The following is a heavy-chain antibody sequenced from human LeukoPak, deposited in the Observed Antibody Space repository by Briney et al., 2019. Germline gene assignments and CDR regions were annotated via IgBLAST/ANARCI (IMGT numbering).Heavy chain of an antibody. CDR1: GGTFSSYA. Sequence: EASVKVSCKASGGTFSSYAISWVRQAPGQGLEWMGRIIPILGIANYAQKFQGRVTITADKTTSTAYMELSSLRPEDTAVYYCASNPSHSGYSGRENYYGMDVWGQGTTATVSS. V-gene: IGHV1-69*04. CDR2: IIPILGIA. J-gene: IGHJ6*02. D-gene: IGHD3-22*01. CDR3: ASNPSHSGYSGRENYYGMDV.